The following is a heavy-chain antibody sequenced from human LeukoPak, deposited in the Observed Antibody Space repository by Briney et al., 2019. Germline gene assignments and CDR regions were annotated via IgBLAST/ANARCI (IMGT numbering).Heavy chain of an antibody. CDR1: GYTFNNYY. CDR3: ARDRPGYDSSGPFDF. CDR2: INTNNSVT. D-gene: IGHD3-22*01. Sequence: ASVKVSCKASGYTFNNYYMHWVRQAPGQGLEWMGWINTNNSVTNYVQKFQGRVTMTRDASITTASMELSRLRSDDTAASYIARDRPGYDSSGPFDFWGQGTLVTVSS. J-gene: IGHJ4*02. V-gene: IGHV1-2*02.